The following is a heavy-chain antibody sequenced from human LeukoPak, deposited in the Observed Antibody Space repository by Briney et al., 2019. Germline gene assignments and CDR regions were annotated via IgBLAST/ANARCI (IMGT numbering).Heavy chain of an antibody. J-gene: IGHJ3*02. CDR3: TRSTNLEAFDI. Sequence: PSETLSLTCTVSGGSFSSGTYYWSWIRQPPGKGLEWIGYIYYSGSTNYNPSLKSRVTISLDTSKNQCSLKLNSVTTADTAVYYCTRSTNLEAFDIWGQGTMVTVSS. CDR1: GGSFSSGTYY. V-gene: IGHV4-61*01. D-gene: IGHD2-8*01. CDR2: IYYSGST.